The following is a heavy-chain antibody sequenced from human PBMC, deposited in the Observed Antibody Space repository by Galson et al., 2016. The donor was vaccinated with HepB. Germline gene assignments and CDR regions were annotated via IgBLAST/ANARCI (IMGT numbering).Heavy chain of an antibody. V-gene: IGHV1-46*01. Sequence: SCKASGYTFTSYYMHWVRQAPGQGLEWMGVINPSSSSPIYAQKFQGRVTMTRDTSISTAYMELSSLRSEDTAVYYCVRRAIWGQGTLVTVSS. CDR1: GYTFTSYY. D-gene: IGHD3-3*01. J-gene: IGHJ4*02. CDR3: VRRAI. CDR2: INPSSSSP.